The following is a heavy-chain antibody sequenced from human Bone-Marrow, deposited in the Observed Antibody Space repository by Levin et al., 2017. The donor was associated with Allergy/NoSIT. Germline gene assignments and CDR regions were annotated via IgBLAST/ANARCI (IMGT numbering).Heavy chain of an antibody. CDR1: GFSFSSYD. J-gene: IGHJ6*03. D-gene: IGHD1-1*01. CDR3: ARSHMEGLYYYYMDV. Sequence: GESLKISCGASGFSFSSYDMHWVRQAPGKGLEWVAVISYHGSIQYYADSVQGRFIISRDNSENTLFLQMNSLRPEDTALYYCARSHMEGLYYYYMDVWGKGTTVTVSS. CDR2: ISYHGSIQ. V-gene: IGHV3-30*03.